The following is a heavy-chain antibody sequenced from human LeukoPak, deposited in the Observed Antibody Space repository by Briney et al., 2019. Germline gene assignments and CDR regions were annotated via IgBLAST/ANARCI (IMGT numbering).Heavy chain of an antibody. CDR3: ARDHTSSWYYFDY. J-gene: IGHJ4*02. CDR2: IGTGSSNI. D-gene: IGHD6-13*01. CDR1: GFTSSSYS. V-gene: IGHV3-48*02. Sequence: GGSLRLSCAASGFTSSSYSMNWVRQAPGKGLEWVSYIGTGSSNIYYADSVKGRFTISRDNAKNSLYLQMNSLRDEDTAVYYCARDHTSSWYYFDYWGQGTLVTVSS.